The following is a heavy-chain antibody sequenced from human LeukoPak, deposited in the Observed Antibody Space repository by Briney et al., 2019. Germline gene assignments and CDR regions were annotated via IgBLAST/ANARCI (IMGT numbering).Heavy chain of an antibody. D-gene: IGHD3-3*01. Sequence: GGSLRLSCAVSGFTFRDSPMPWVRQASGKGLEWVGRIRSKPNSYATGYAESVKGRFTISRDNAKNTLYLQMNSLRAEDTAVYYCARVKYDFWSGEDYFDYWGQGTLVTVSS. CDR1: GFTFRDSP. J-gene: IGHJ4*02. V-gene: IGHV3-73*01. CDR3: ARVKYDFWSGEDYFDY. CDR2: IRSKPNSYAT.